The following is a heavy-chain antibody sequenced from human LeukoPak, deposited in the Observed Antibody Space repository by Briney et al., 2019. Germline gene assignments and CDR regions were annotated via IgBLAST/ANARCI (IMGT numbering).Heavy chain of an antibody. V-gene: IGHV4-59*12. CDR3: AREARNYYGSGSYTDY. Sequence: SETLSLTCAVYGGSFSGYYWSWIRQPPGKGLEWIGYMYYSGSTNYNPSLKSRVTISVDTSKNQFSLKLSSVTAADTAVYYCAREARNYYGSGSYTDYWGQGTLVTVSS. CDR1: GGSFSGYY. D-gene: IGHD3-10*01. J-gene: IGHJ4*02. CDR2: MYYSGST.